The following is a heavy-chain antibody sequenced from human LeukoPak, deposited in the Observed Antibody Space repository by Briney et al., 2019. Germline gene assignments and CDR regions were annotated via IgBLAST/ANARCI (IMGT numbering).Heavy chain of an antibody. CDR2: IYSGGSK. V-gene: IGHV3-53*01. CDR3: ARDGLKRGLGVAGRATFDI. CDR1: VFNVSSNY. D-gene: IGHD6-19*01. J-gene: IGHJ3*02. Sequence: GGSLRLSCADSVFNVSSNYMRWVRQARGKGREWVSVIYSGGSKYYSESVKGRFTISRDNSKNTLYLQMNSLRAEDTAMYYCARDGLKRGLGVAGRATFDIWGQGTMVTVSS.